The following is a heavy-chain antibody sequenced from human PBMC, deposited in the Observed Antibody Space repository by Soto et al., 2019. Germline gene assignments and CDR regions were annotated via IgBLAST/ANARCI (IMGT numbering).Heavy chain of an antibody. V-gene: IGHV3-23*01. D-gene: IGHD2-8*02. Sequence: PGGSLRLSCAASGFTCSIYDMSWVRQAPGKGLEWVSTILVGGSTHYPDSVKGQFTISRDNSKNTVFLQMNSLTAGDTAVYYCAKATATGGGAFDICGQGTLVTVSS. CDR2: ILVGGST. CDR3: AKATATGGGAFDI. CDR1: GFTCSIYD. J-gene: IGHJ3*02.